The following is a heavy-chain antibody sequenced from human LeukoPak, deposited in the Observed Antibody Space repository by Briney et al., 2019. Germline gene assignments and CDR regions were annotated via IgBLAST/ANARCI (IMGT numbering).Heavy chain of an antibody. J-gene: IGHJ6*02. CDR2: INHSGST. D-gene: IGHD1/OR15-1a*01. CDR3: ARFDSRTTGYYFAMDV. CDR1: GGSFSGYY. Sequence: SETLSLTCAVYGGSFSGYYWSWIRQPPGKGLEWIGEINHSGSTNYNPSLKSRVTISVDTSKNQFSLKLSSVTAADTAVYYCARFDSRTTGYYFAMDVWGQGTTVTVSS. V-gene: IGHV4-34*01.